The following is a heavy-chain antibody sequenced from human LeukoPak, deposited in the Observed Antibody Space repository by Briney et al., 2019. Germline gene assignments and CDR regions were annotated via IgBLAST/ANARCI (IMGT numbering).Heavy chain of an antibody. CDR3: ARDLHRVVVRGVPHYYYYMDV. D-gene: IGHD3-10*01. V-gene: IGHV1-18*01. Sequence: ASVKVSCKASGYTFTSYGISWVRQAPGQGLEWMGWISTYNGNTNYAQKLQGRVTMTTDTSTSTAYMELRSLRSDDTGVYYCARDLHRVVVRGVPHYYYYMDVWGKGTTVTISS. CDR2: ISTYNGNT. CDR1: GYTFTSYG. J-gene: IGHJ6*03.